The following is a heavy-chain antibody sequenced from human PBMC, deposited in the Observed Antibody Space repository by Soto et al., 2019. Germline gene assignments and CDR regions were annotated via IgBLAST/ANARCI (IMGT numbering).Heavy chain of an antibody. CDR2: IIPIFGTA. CDR3: AREGAFGRLGELSPHYFDY. J-gene: IGHJ4*02. CDR1: GGTFSSYA. Sequence: ASVKVSCKASGGTFSSYAISWVRQAPGQGLEWMGGIIPIFGTANYAQKFQGRVTITADESTSTAYMELSSLRSEDTAVYYCAREGAFGRLGELSPHYFDYWGQGTLVTVSS. V-gene: IGHV1-69*13. D-gene: IGHD3-16*02.